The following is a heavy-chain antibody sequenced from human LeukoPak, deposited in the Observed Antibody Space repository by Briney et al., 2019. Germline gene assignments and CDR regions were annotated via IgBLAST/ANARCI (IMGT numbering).Heavy chain of an antibody. J-gene: IGHJ4*02. CDR2: ISANDGKT. CDR3: ARESHVERDDY. D-gene: IGHD1-1*01. Sequence: ASVKVSCKASGFVSTSYSFTWVRQAPGRGLEWMGWISANDGKTHYSERHQGRVTMTTDTVTSTAYMELRSLRSDDTAVYYRARESHVERDDYWGQGTRVTVSS. CDR1: GFVSTSYS. V-gene: IGHV1-18*01.